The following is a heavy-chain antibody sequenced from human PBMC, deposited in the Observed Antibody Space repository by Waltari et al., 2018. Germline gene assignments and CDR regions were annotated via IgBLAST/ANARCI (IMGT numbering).Heavy chain of an antibody. V-gene: IGHV3-7*01. D-gene: IGHD4-4*01. CDR3: ARDTAYEDYSNWFDP. J-gene: IGHJ5*02. CDR1: GFTFSSFW. CDR2: IKQDGSEK. Sequence: EVQLVESGGGLVQPGGSLRLSCAASGFTFSSFWMSWVRQAPGKGLEWGANIKQDGSEKYYVDSVKGRFTISRDNAKNSLYLQMNSLRAEDTAVYYCARDTAYEDYSNWFDPWGQGTLVTVSS.